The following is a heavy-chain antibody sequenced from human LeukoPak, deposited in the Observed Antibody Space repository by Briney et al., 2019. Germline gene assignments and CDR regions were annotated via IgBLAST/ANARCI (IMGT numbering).Heavy chain of an antibody. J-gene: IGHJ4*02. CDR1: GDSLSSNSAA. V-gene: IGHV6-1*01. CDR3: ARDRWSYYFDY. CDR2: TYYRSRWYN. D-gene: IGHD6-13*01. Sequence: SQTLSLTCALSGDSLSSNSAASNWIRQSPSRCLEWLVRTYYRSRWYNDYAVSVKSRIAIDPDTSKNQFSLQLNSVTPEDTAVYYCARDRWSYYFDYWGQGALVTVSS.